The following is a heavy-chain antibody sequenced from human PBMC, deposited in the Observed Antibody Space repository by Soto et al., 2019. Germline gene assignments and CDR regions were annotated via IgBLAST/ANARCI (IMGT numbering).Heavy chain of an antibody. V-gene: IGHV4-59*01. CDR2: IYYSGST. CDR3: GRGRDYGDYFDY. D-gene: IGHD4-17*01. CDR1: GGSISSYY. Sequence: PSETLSLTCTVSGGSISSYYWSWIRQPPGKGLEWIGYIYYSGSTNYNPSLKSRVTISVDTSKNQFSLKLSSVTAADTAVYYCGRGRDYGDYFDYWGQGTLVTVSS. J-gene: IGHJ4*02.